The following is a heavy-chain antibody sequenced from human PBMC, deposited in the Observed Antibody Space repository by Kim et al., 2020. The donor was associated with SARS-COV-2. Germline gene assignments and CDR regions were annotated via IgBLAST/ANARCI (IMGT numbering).Heavy chain of an antibody. V-gene: IGHV1-8*01. D-gene: IGHD3-22*01. CDR1: GYTFTSYD. CDR2: MNPNSGNT. Sequence: ASVKVSCKASGYTFTSYDINWVRQATGQGLEWMGWMNPNSGNTGYAQKFQGRVTMTRNTSISTAYMELSSLRSEDTAVYYCARNPAYYYDSSGYPSWFDPWGQGTLVTVSS. CDR3: ARNPAYYYDSSGYPSWFDP. J-gene: IGHJ5*02.